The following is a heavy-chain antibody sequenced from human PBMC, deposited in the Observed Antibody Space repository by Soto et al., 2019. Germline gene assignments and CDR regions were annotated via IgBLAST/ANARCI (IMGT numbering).Heavy chain of an antibody. D-gene: IGHD4-17*01. J-gene: IGHJ4*02. CDR2: ISASGGST. CDR1: GFTFSNYA. CDR3: AERDYGDYGARD. V-gene: IGHV3-23*01. Sequence: EVQLLESGGGLVQPGGSLRLSCAASGFTFSNYAMSWVRQAPGKGLYWVSGISASGGSTYHADSVKGRLTISKDNSKNTLYLQMNSLRVEDTAVYYWAERDYGDYGARDWGQGTLVTVSS.